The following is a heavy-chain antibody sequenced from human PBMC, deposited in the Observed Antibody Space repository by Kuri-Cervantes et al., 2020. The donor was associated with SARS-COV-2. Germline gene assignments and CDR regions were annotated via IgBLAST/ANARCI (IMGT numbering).Heavy chain of an antibody. V-gene: IGHV5-51*01. CDR3: ARHRATTVVSDFDY. CDR1: GYTFTSQW. J-gene: IGHJ4*02. Sequence: GESLKISCNVSGYTFTSQWIGWVRQMPGKGLEWMGMIYPADSDTRYSPSFRGQVTISADKSINTAYLQWSSLKASDTAMYYRARHRATTVVSDFDYWGQGTLVTVSS. D-gene: IGHD4-23*01. CDR2: IYPADSDT.